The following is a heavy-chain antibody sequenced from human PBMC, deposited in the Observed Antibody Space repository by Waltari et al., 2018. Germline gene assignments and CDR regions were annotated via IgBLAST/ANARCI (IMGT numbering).Heavy chain of an antibody. CDR2: IYYSGST. CDR1: GGSISSYY. J-gene: IGHJ3*02. Sequence: QVQLQESGPGLVKPSETLSLTCTVSGGSISSYYWSWIRQPPGKGLEWIGYIYYSGSTNYNPSLKSRVTISVDTSKNQFSLKLRSVTAADTAVYYCARGVGKYDAFDIWGQGTMVTVSS. V-gene: IGHV4-59*01. CDR3: ARGVGKYDAFDI.